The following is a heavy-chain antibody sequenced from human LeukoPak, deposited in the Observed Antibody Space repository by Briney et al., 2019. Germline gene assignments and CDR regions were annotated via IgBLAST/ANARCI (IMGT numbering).Heavy chain of an antibody. CDR1: GFTFSSYA. V-gene: IGHV3-30*01. Sequence: GGSLRLSCAASGFTFSSYAMHWVRQAPGKGLEWVAVISYDGSNKYYADSVKGRFTISRDNSKNTLYLQMNSLRAEDTAEYYCARGRWNYIFYWGQGTLVTVSS. CDR3: ARGRWNYIFY. J-gene: IGHJ4*02. CDR2: ISYDGSNK. D-gene: IGHD1-1*01.